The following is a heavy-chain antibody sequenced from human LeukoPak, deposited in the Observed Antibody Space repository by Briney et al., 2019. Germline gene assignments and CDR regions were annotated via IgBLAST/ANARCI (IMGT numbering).Heavy chain of an antibody. V-gene: IGHV3-23*01. Sequence: GGSLRLSCAASGFTFSSYAMSWVRQAPGKGLEWVSGISGSGGSTYYADPVKGRFTISRDNSKNTLYLQMNSLRAEDTAVYYGAKEVRYSYGSDAEYFQHWGQGTLVTVSS. J-gene: IGHJ1*01. CDR2: ISGSGGST. CDR3: AKEVRYSYGSDAEYFQH. D-gene: IGHD5-18*01. CDR1: GFTFSSYA.